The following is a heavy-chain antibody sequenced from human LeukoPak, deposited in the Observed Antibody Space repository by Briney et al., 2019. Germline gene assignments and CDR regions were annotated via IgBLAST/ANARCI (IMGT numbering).Heavy chain of an antibody. J-gene: IGHJ4*02. V-gene: IGHV3-7*04. CDR3: TRVGDIDEEIDY. CDR2: IKQDGSEN. D-gene: IGHD2-21*02. CDR1: GFPYSSCW. Sequence: GGPLRLSCGASGFPYSSCWMLWLRQAPGRGGEGVANIKQDGSENLHVHSVKGGFPISRDNAENSLYLQMKRLSAEDTGIYYWTRVGDIDEEIDYWGQGALVTVSS.